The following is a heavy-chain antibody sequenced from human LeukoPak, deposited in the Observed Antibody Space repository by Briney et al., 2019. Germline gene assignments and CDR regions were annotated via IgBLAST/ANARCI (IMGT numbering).Heavy chain of an antibody. CDR2: ISGRDGST. CDR3: AKDGGQGADY. Sequence: PGGSLRPSCAASGFSFSSYAMSWVRQAPGKGLEWVSGISGRDGSTYYADSVKGRFTISRDISKNTLYLQMNSLRAEDMAVYYCAKDGGQGADYWGQGTLVTVSS. V-gene: IGHV3-23*01. D-gene: IGHD3-16*01. J-gene: IGHJ4*02. CDR1: GFSFSSYA.